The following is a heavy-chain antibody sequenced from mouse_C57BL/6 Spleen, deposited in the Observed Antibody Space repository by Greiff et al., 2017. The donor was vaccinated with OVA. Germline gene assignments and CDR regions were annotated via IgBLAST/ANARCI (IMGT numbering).Heavy chain of an antibody. CDR3: ARGDYDGYYGY. V-gene: IGHV1-82*01. J-gene: IGHJ2*01. CDR1: GYAFSSSW. D-gene: IGHD2-3*01. Sequence: VQLQQSGPELVKPGASVKISCKASGYAFSSSWMNWVKQRPGKGLEWIGRIYPGDGDTNYNGKFKGKATLTADKSSSTAYMQLSSLTSEDSAVYFCARGDYDGYYGYWGQGTTLTVSS. CDR2: IYPGDGDT.